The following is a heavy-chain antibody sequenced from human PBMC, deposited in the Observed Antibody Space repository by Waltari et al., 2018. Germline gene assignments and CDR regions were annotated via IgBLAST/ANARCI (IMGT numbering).Heavy chain of an antibody. J-gene: IGHJ4*02. CDR1: GYTFTGYY. CDR3: ARDLGYCSGGSCYSGYYFDY. Sequence: QVQLVQSGAEVKKPGASVKVSCKASGYTFTGYYMHWVRQAPGQGLEWMGRINPNSGGTNYAQKFQGRVTMTRDTSISTAYMELSRLRSDDTAVYYCARDLGYCSGGSCYSGYYFDYWGQGTLVTVSS. D-gene: IGHD2-15*01. CDR2: INPNSGGT. V-gene: IGHV1-2*06.